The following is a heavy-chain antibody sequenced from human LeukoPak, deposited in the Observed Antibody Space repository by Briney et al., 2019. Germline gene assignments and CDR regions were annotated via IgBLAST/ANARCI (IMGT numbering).Heavy chain of an antibody. J-gene: IGHJ4*02. V-gene: IGHV3-23*01. CDR1: GFTFSSYT. Sequence: PGGSLRLSCATSGFTFSSYTMNWVRQAPGKGLEWVSGISGSDGSTYYADSVEGRFTISRDNSKNTLYLQKNSLRVEDTAVYYCAKDPPGAGPDFDCWGQGTLVTVSS. CDR3: AKDPPGAGPDFDC. D-gene: IGHD6-19*01. CDR2: ISGSDGST.